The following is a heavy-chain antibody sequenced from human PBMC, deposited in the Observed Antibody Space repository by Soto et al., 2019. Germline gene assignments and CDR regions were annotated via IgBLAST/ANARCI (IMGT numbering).Heavy chain of an antibody. D-gene: IGHD1-1*01. Sequence: QVHLVQSGAEVKKPGASVKVSCKGSGYAFTTYGITWVRQAPGQGLEWMGWISAHNGNTTYAQKLQGRVTVTTDTSTSAASMELRSLRSDATAGYYCARGRYGDYWGQGALVTVSS. CDR3: ARGRYGDY. CDR1: GYAFTTYG. J-gene: IGHJ4*02. CDR2: ISAHNGNT. V-gene: IGHV1-18*01.